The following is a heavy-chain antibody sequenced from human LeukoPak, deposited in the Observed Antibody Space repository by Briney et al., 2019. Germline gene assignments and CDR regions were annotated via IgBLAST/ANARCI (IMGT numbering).Heavy chain of an antibody. V-gene: IGHV4-39*01. CDR3: ARHDSPTNGDFDY. Sequence: SETLSLTCTVSGGSISSSNYYWGWIRQPPGKGLEWIASISYSGGTYYNPSLKSRVTISVDTSKNQFSLRLSSVTAADTAVYYCARHDSPTNGDFDYWGQGTLVTVSS. CDR1: GGSISSSNYY. D-gene: IGHD2-8*01. J-gene: IGHJ4*02. CDR2: ISYSGGT.